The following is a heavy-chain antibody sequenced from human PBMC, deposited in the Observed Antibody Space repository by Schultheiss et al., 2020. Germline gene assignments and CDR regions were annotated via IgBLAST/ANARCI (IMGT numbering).Heavy chain of an antibody. Sequence: GGSLRLSCAASGFTFSSYSMNWVRQAPGKGLEWVSAISGSGGSTYYADSVKGRFTISRDNSKNTLYLQMNSLKTEDTAVYYCTTDSDDILTGYSYFDYWGQGTLVTGYS. V-gene: IGHV3-23*01. CDR2: ISGSGGST. J-gene: IGHJ4*02. CDR1: GFTFSSYS. CDR3: TTDSDDILTGYSYFDY. D-gene: IGHD3-9*01.